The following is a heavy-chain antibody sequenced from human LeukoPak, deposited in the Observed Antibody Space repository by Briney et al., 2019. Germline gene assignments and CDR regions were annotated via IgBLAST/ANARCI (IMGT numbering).Heavy chain of an antibody. Sequence: GGSLRLSCAASGFTFSSYGMHWVRQAPGKGLEWVAVIWYDGSNKYYADSVKGRFTISRDNAKNSLYLQMNSLRAEDTSVYYCARGTIEDSSSDPQSFDYWGQGTLVTVSS. D-gene: IGHD6-6*01. V-gene: IGHV3-33*01. CDR3: ARGTIEDSSSDPQSFDY. CDR1: GFTFSSYG. J-gene: IGHJ4*02. CDR2: IWYDGSNK.